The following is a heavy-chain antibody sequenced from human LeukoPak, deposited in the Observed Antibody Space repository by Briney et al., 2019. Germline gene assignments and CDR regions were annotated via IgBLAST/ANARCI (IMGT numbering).Heavy chain of an antibody. D-gene: IGHD3-22*01. V-gene: IGHV3-7*01. CDR3: ARDEIYYDSSGYTSPTYYYYYMDV. CDR2: IKQDGSEK. Sequence: GGSLRLSCAASGFTFSNAWMSWIRQAPGKGLEWVANIKQDGSEKYYVDSVKGRFTISRDNAKNSLYLQMNSLRAEDTAVYYCARDEIYYDSSGYTSPTYYYYYMDVWGKGTTVTVSS. J-gene: IGHJ6*03. CDR1: GFTFSNAW.